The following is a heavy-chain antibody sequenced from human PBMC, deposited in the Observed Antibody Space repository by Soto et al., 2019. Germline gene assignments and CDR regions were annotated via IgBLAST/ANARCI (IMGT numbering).Heavy chain of an antibody. V-gene: IGHV3-30*18. J-gene: IGHJ6*03. CDR1: GFTFSSYG. CDR3: AKDPKWFGELVYYYMDV. CDR2: ISYDGSNK. D-gene: IGHD3-10*01. Sequence: QVQLVESGGGVVQPGRSLRLSCAASGFTFSSYGMHWVRQAPGKGLEWVAVISYDGSNKYYADSVKGRFTISRDNSKNALYLQMNSLRAEDTAVYYCAKDPKWFGELVYYYMDVWGKGTTVTVS.